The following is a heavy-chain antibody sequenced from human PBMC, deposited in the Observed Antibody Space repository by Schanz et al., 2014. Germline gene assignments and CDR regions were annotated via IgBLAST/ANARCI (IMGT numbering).Heavy chain of an antibody. CDR3: ARDHQWLARYYMDV. V-gene: IGHV3-33*01. Sequence: QVQLVESGGGVVQTGRSLRLSCAASGFTFSNHGMHWVRQSPGKGLEWVALIWYDGSNEYYADSVKGRFTISRDNPKKTLYLQMNSLRAEDTAVYYCARDHQWLARYYMDVWGKGTTVTVSS. D-gene: IGHD6-19*01. CDR1: GFTFSNHG. J-gene: IGHJ6*03. CDR2: IWYDGSNE.